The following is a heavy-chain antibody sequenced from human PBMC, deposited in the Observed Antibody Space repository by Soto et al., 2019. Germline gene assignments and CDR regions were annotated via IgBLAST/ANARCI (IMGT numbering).Heavy chain of an antibody. D-gene: IGHD3-22*01. J-gene: IGHJ3*02. CDR1: GFTFSSYA. CDR2: ISGSGGST. V-gene: IGHV3-23*01. Sequence: GGSLRLSCAASGFTFSSYAMSWVRQAPGKGLEWVSAISGSGGSTYYADSVKGRFTISRDNSKNTLYLQMNSLRAEDTAVYYCAKRGPHYYYDSRHDAFDIWGQGTMVTVSS. CDR3: AKRGPHYYYDSRHDAFDI.